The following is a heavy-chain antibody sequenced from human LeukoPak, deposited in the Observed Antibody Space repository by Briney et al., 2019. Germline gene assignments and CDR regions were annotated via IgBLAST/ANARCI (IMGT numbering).Heavy chain of an antibody. CDR1: GFTFSSYG. Sequence: PGGSLRLSCAASGFTFSSYGMSWVRQAPGKGLEWVSAISGSGGSTYYADSVKGRFTISRDNSKNTLYLQMNSLRAEDTAVYYCSSDILTGYSFDYWGQGTLVTVSS. D-gene: IGHD3-9*01. J-gene: IGHJ4*02. V-gene: IGHV3-23*01. CDR2: ISGSGGST. CDR3: SSDILTGYSFDY.